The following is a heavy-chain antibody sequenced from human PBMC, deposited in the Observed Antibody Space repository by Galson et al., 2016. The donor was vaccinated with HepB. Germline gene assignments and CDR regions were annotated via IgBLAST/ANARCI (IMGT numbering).Heavy chain of an antibody. J-gene: IGHJ4*02. CDR1: GGILSNHA. Sequence: SVKVSCKASGGILSNHASSWVRQAPGHGLEWMGGLIPIFGAPIYAQKFQGRVTISADESTSTAYLEVRGLTYEDTALYSCGTTRLPHGYNPHFDYWGRETLVTVSS. V-gene: IGHV1-69*13. CDR2: LIPIFGAP. CDR3: GTTRLPHGYNPHFDY. D-gene: IGHD5-24*01.